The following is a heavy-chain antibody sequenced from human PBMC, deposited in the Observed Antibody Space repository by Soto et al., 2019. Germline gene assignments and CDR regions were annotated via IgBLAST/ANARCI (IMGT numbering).Heavy chain of an antibody. J-gene: IGHJ4*02. V-gene: IGHV3-48*01. CDR1: GFTFSYFT. CDR3: TRDWAI. D-gene: IGHD3-16*01. CDR2: ISSSSSTI. Sequence: EVPLVESGGGLVQPGGSLRLSCAASGFTFSYFTMNWVRQAPGQGLEWVSYISSSSSTIYYADSVKGRFTISRDNAKNSLYLQMNTLRVEDTAMYYCTRDWAIWGQGTLVSVSS.